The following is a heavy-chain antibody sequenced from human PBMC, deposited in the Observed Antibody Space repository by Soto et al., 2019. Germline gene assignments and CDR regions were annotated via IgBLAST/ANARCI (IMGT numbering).Heavy chain of an antibody. CDR3: ARGGAGATENWFDP. CDR2: ISHSGST. D-gene: IGHD1-26*01. V-gene: IGHV4-34*01. CDR1: GWSFGAYY. Sequence: PSETLSLTCAVYGWSFGAYYWSWIRQPPGKGLEWIGEISHSGSTNYNPSLMSRVTISVDTSKNQLSLRLSSVTAADTAVYYCARGGAGATENWFDPWGQGTLVTVSS. J-gene: IGHJ5*02.